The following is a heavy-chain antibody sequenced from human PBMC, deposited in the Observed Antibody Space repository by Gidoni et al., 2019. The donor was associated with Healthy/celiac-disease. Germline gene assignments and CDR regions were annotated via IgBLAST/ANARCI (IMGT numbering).Heavy chain of an antibody. CDR3: ARGKGPSIAARPHDY. CDR1: GGFFSGYY. CDR2: INHSGST. J-gene: IGHJ4*02. Sequence: QVQLQQWGAGLLKPSETMSLTCAVYGGFFSGYYWSWIRQPPGKGLEWIGEINHSGSTNYNPSLKSRVTISVDTSKNQFSLKLSSVTAADTAVYYCARGKGPSIAARPHDYWGQGTLVTVSS. V-gene: IGHV4-34*01. D-gene: IGHD6-6*01.